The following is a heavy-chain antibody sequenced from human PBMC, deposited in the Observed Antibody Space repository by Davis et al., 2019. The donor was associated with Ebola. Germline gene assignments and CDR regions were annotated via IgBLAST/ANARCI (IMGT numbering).Heavy chain of an antibody. D-gene: IGHD1-26*01. CDR3: AAGGSRGGFGV. Sequence: ASAKVSCKAVADTLTSHAMTWVRQPPGQGLEWMGWISAYNGNTNYAQKLQGRVTMTTDTSTSTAYMELRSLRSDNTAVYYCAAGGSRGGFGVWGRGTMVTVS. CDR1: ADTLTSHA. J-gene: IGHJ3*01. CDR2: ISAYNGNT. V-gene: IGHV1-18*04.